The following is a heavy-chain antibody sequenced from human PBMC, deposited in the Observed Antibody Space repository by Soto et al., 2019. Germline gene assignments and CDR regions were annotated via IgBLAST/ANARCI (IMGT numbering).Heavy chain of an antibody. Sequence: SETLSLTCTVSGGSISSSSYYWGWIRQPPGKGLEWIGSIYYSGSTYHNPSLKSRVTISVDTSKNQFSLKLSSVTAADTAVYYCARHHYYGSGSYAIWYYYYGMDVWGQGTTVTVSS. CDR3: ARHHYYGSGSYAIWYYYYGMDV. CDR2: IYYSGST. V-gene: IGHV4-39*01. D-gene: IGHD3-10*01. CDR1: GGSISSSSYY. J-gene: IGHJ6*02.